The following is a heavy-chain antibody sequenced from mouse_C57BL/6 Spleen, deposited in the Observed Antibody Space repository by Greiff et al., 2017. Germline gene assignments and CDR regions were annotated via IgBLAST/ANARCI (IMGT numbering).Heavy chain of an antibody. Sequence: EVKLMESGAELVKPGASVKLSCTASGFNINDYYMHWVKQRTEQGLEWIGRIDPEDGETKYAPKFQGKATITADTSTNTAYLQLRRMRSEDTDVDYCARTTVVATDDAMDYWGQGTSVTVSS. CDR2: IDPEDGET. V-gene: IGHV14-2*01. CDR1: GFNINDYY. D-gene: IGHD1-1*01. J-gene: IGHJ4*01. CDR3: ARTTVVATDDAMDY.